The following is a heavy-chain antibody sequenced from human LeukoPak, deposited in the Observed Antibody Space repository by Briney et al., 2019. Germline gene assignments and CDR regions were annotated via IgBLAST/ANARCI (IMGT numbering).Heavy chain of an antibody. V-gene: IGHV4-38-2*02. CDR2: IYHSGRT. D-gene: IGHD3-22*01. Sequence: SETLSLTCTVSGYSISSGYYWGWIRQPPGKGLEWIGSIYHSGRTYYNPSLKSRVTISVDTSKNQFSLKLSSVTAADTAVYYCARIPDTLIVVAYDYWGQGTLVTVSS. J-gene: IGHJ4*02. CDR3: ARIPDTLIVVAYDY. CDR1: GYSISSGYY.